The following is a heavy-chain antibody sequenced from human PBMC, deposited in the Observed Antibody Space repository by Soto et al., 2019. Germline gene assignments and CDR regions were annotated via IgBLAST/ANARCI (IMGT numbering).Heavy chain of an antibody. V-gene: IGHV3-48*01. CDR3: ARDFPPLEWFFNY. CDR1: GFTFSSYS. CDR2: ISSSSSTI. D-gene: IGHD3-3*01. J-gene: IGHJ4*02. Sequence: GGSLRLSCAASGFTFSSYSMNWVRQAPGKGLEWVSYISSSSSTIYYADSVKGRFTISRDNAKNSLYLQMNSLRAEDTAVYYWARDFPPLEWFFNYRGQETLVTVSS.